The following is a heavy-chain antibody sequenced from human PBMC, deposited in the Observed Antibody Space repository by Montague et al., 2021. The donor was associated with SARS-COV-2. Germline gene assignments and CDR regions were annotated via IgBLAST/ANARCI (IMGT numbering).Heavy chain of an antibody. CDR1: GFIFSTYT. J-gene: IGHJ3*02. V-gene: IGHV3-30-3*01. CDR3: ARGYGGTYFGAFDI. Sequence: SLRLSCAASGFIFSTYTMHWVRQAPGKGLEWVAVISYDGSNKYYXDSVKGRFTISRDNSKNTLYLQMNSLRPEDTAVYYCARGYGGTYFGAFDIWGRGTMVTASS. CDR2: ISYDGSNK. D-gene: IGHD1-26*01.